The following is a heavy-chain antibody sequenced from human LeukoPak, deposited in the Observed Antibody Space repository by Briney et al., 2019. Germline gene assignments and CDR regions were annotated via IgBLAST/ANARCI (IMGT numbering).Heavy chain of an antibody. D-gene: IGHD1-14*01. V-gene: IGHV4-59*01. CDR3: ARDLSRIAGTDY. J-gene: IGHJ4*02. CDR2: IYYSGST. CDR1: GGSISSYY. Sequence: PSETLSLTCTVSGGSISSYYWSWIRQPPGKGLEWIGYIYYSGSTNYNPSLKSRVTISVDTSKNQFSLKLSSVTAADTAVYYCARDLSRIAGTDYWGQGTLVTVSS.